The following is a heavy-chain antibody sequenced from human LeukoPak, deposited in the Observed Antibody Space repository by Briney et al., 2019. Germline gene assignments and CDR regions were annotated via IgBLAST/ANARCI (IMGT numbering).Heavy chain of an antibody. V-gene: IGHV4-59*01. J-gene: IGHJ4*02. D-gene: IGHD6-13*01. CDR3: ATGYSNTWYYFDY. Sequence: SETLSLTCTVSGDSISSYYWSWIRQPPGKGQEWIGYIYHSGSTNYNPSLKSRVTISADTSKDQFSLKLASVTAADTAVYYCATGYSNTWYYFDYWGQGTLVTVSS. CDR2: IYHSGST. CDR1: GDSISSYY.